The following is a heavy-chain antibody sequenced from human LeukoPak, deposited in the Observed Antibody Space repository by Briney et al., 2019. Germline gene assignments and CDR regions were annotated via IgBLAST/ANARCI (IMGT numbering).Heavy chain of an antibody. CDR2: ITSSSTSI. Sequence: GLSLRLSCTASGFTLSTYYMNWVRQAPGKGLEWVSSITSSSTSIYYGDSVKGRFTISRDNAKNSLYLQMNNLRAEDAAVYYCARGAYPGYDGGYYNYMDVWGKGTTVTVSS. D-gene: IGHD5-12*01. CDR1: GFTLSTYY. J-gene: IGHJ6*03. CDR3: ARGAYPGYDGGYYNYMDV. V-gene: IGHV3-21*01.